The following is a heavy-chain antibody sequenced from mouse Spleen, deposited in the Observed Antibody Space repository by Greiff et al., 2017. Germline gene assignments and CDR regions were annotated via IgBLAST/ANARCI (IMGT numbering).Heavy chain of an antibody. CDR1: GYTFTSYW. CDR3: ARTYDGPYYYAMDY. D-gene: IGHD2-3*01. V-gene: IGHV1-64*01. CDR2: IHPNSGST. Sequence: SGAELVKPGASVKLSCKASGYTFTSYWMHWVKQRPGQGLEWIGMIHPNSGSTNYNEKFKSKATLTVDKSSSTAYMQLSSLTSEDSAVYYCARTYDGPYYYAMDYWGQGTSVTVSS. J-gene: IGHJ4*01.